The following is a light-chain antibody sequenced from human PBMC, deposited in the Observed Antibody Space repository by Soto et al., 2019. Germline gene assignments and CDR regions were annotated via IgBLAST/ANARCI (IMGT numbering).Light chain of an antibody. CDR3: QQYGGSPQT. J-gene: IGKJ1*01. Sequence: EIVLTQSPDTLSLSPGERATLSCRASQSVASNQLAWYQHKSGQAPRLLIHGVFTRANGIPEMFSGSGSGTDFTLTISRLEPEDFALYYCQQYGGSPQTFGQGTKVEIK. CDR1: QSVASNQ. CDR2: GVF. V-gene: IGKV3-20*01.